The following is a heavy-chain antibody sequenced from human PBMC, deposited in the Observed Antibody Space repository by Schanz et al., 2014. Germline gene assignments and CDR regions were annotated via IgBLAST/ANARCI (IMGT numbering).Heavy chain of an antibody. V-gene: IGHV3-30*04. CDR3: IRGDIMVVPVAHF. CDR2: ITYDGSNT. CDR1: GFTMITYA. J-gene: IGHJ4*02. Sequence: VQLVESGGGLVQPGGSLRLSCAASGFTMITYAMHWVRQPPSKGLEWVAIITYDGSNTYHADSVKGRFTISRDNSKNTLYLQMNSLRAEDTAVYYCIRGDIMVVPVAHFWGQGILVTVSS. D-gene: IGHD2-2*01.